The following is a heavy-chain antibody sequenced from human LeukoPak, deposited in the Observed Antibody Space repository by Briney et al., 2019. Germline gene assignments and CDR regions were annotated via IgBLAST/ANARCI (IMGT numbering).Heavy chain of an antibody. CDR3: ARAKPKNMVRGLIMRRESRYYFDY. Sequence: GGSLRLSCAASGFTFSDYYMSWIRQAPGKGLEWVSVIYSGGSTYYADSVKGRFTISRDNSKSTLYIQMNSLRAEDTAVYYCARAKPKNMVRGLIMRRESRYYFDYWGQGTLVTVSS. J-gene: IGHJ4*02. CDR2: IYSGGST. V-gene: IGHV3-53*01. D-gene: IGHD3-10*01. CDR1: GFTFSDYY.